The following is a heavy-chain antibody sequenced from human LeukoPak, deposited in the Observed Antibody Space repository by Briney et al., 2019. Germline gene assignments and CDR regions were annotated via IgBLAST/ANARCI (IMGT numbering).Heavy chain of an antibody. CDR1: GGSISSNNW. V-gene: IGHV4-4*02. CDR2: IYHSGST. D-gene: IGHD1-26*01. CDR3: ASWVGARTPGSFDI. J-gene: IGHJ3*02. Sequence: KASETLSLTCAVSGGSISSNNWWSWVRQPPGKGLEWIGEIYHSGSTNYNPSLKSRVTISVDTSKNQFSLKLSSVTAADTAVYYCASWVGARTPGSFDIWGQGTMVTVSS.